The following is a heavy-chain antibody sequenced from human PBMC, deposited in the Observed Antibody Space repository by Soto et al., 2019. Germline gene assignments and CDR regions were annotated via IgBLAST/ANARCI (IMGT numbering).Heavy chain of an antibody. Sequence: QVQLVQSGAEVRKPGASVKVSCKESGYSVTSYYIHWVRQAPGQGLEWMGIVNPSGDATTYAQRFQGRVTMTWDTSTNTLYMGLSSLTSEVTAIYFCASLGPWFGEPRRAHYFDFWGQGTLVTVSS. CDR1: GYSVTSYY. V-gene: IGHV1-46*03. CDR2: VNPSGDAT. J-gene: IGHJ4*02. CDR3: ASLGPWFGEPRRAHYFDF. D-gene: IGHD3-10*01.